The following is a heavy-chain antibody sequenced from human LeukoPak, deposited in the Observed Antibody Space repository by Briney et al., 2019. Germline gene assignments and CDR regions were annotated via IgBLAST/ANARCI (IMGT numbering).Heavy chain of an antibody. V-gene: IGHV3-30*02. Sequence: QSGGSLRLSCAASGFTFSSYGMHWVRQAPGKGLEWVAFIRYDGSNKYYADSVKGRFTISRDNSKNTLYLQMNSLRAEDTAVYYCARRNYYGSGSYWHFDYWGQGTLVTVSS. J-gene: IGHJ4*02. D-gene: IGHD3-10*01. CDR2: IRYDGSNK. CDR3: ARRNYYGSGSYWHFDY. CDR1: GFTFSSYG.